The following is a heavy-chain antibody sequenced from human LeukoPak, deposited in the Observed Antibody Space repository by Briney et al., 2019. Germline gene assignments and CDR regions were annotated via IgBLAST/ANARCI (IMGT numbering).Heavy chain of an antibody. Sequence: SETLSLTCTVSGGSISSYYWSWIRQPPGKGLEWIGYIYYSGSTNYNPSLKSRVTISVDTSKDQFSLKLSSVTAADTAVYYCARDHKSDYYDSSGYYVYALDIWGQGTMVTVSS. V-gene: IGHV4-59*01. CDR3: ARDHKSDYYDSSGYYVYALDI. CDR1: GGSISSYY. J-gene: IGHJ3*02. CDR2: IYYSGST. D-gene: IGHD3-22*01.